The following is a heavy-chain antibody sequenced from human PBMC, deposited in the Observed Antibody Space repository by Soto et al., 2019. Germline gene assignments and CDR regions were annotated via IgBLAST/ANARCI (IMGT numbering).Heavy chain of an antibody. CDR1: GFTFSDYY. Sequence: QVQLVESGGGLVKPGGSLRLSCAASGFTFSDYYMSWIRQAPGKGLEWVLYISSSSSYTDYADSVKGRFPISRVNAKNPLYLEMNSLTAEDTAVYYCARYRGSGSSLVYWGQGTLVTVSS. J-gene: IGHJ4*02. CDR2: ISSSSSYT. D-gene: IGHD3-10*01. CDR3: ARYRGSGSSLVY. V-gene: IGHV3-11*05.